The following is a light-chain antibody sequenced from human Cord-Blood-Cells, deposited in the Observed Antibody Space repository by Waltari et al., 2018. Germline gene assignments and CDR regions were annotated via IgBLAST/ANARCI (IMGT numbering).Light chain of an antibody. CDR2: DNN. J-gene: IGLJ2*01. CDR3: GTWDSSLSVV. V-gene: IGLV1-51*01. Sequence: QSVLTQPPSVSAAPGQKVTISCSGSSSNIGNNYVSWYQQLPGTAPKLLIYDNNKPPSGIPDRFSGSKSGTSATLGITGLQTGDEADYYCGTWDSSLSVVFGGGTKLTVL. CDR1: SSNIGNNY.